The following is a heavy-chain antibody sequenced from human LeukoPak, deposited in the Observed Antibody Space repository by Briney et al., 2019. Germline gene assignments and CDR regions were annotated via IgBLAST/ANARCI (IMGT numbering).Heavy chain of an antibody. Sequence: PSETLSLTCNVSGGSISSTTYYWGWIRQPPGKGLEWIGSIYYDGRTYYNPSLQSRLTISVDTSKNQFSLRPSSVTAADTAVYYCARRVYCTGGACRNWYFDLWGRGTLVTVSS. CDR3: ARRVYCTGGACRNWYFDL. D-gene: IGHD2-8*02. CDR2: IYYDGRT. J-gene: IGHJ2*01. V-gene: IGHV4-39*01. CDR1: GGSISSTTYY.